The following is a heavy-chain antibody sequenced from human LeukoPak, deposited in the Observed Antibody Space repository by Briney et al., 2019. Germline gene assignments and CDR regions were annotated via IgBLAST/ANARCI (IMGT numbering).Heavy chain of an antibody. D-gene: IGHD3-22*01. J-gene: IGHJ4*02. CDR1: GFTFSSYA. V-gene: IGHV3-23*01. CDR3: AKLDYYDTH. CDR2: ITGSSAST. Sequence: GGSLRLSCAASGFTFSSYAMSWVRQAPGKGLEWVSSITGSSASTYYADSVKGRFTISRDNSKNTLHLQMNSLRAEDTAVYFCAKLDYYDTHWGQGTLVTVSS.